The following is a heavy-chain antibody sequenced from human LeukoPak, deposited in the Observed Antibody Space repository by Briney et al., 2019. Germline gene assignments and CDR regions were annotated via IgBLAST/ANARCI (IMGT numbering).Heavy chain of an antibody. CDR1: GGSISSYY. V-gene: IGHV4-59*01. D-gene: IGHD4-17*01. Sequence: SETLSLTCTVSGGSISSYYWSWIRQPPGKGLEWIGYIYYRGSTNYNPSLKSRVTFSVDTSKNQFSLKLNSVTAADTAVYYCARGGDYGDLRYFDYWGQGTLVTVSS. J-gene: IGHJ4*02. CDR2: IYYRGST. CDR3: ARGGDYGDLRYFDY.